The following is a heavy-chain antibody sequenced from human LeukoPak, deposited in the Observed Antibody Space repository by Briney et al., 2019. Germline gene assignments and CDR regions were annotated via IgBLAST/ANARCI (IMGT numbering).Heavy chain of an antibody. CDR2: ISAYNGNT. CDR3: AKQKTLRYFDWLPLYYFDY. V-gene: IGHV1-18*04. Sequence: ASVKVSCKASGYTFTSYGISWVRQAPGQGLEWMGWISAYNGNTNYAQKLQGRVTMTTDTSTSTAYMELRSLRSDDTAVYYCAKQKTLRYFDWLPLYYFDYWGQGTLVTVSS. D-gene: IGHD3-9*01. J-gene: IGHJ4*02. CDR1: GYTFTSYG.